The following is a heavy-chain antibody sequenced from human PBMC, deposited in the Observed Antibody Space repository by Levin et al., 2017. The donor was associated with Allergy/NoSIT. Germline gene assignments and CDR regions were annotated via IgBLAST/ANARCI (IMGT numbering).Heavy chain of an antibody. Sequence: SGPTLVKPTQTLTLTCTFSGFSLSTSGVGVGWIRQPPGKALEWLALIYWDDDKRYSPFLKSRLTITKDTSKNQVVLTMTNMDPVDTATYYCAHRRNYYDSSIFDYWGQGTLVTVP. CDR1: GFSLSTSGVG. V-gene: IGHV2-5*02. J-gene: IGHJ4*02. D-gene: IGHD3-22*01. CDR3: AHRRNYYDSSIFDY. CDR2: IYWDDDK.